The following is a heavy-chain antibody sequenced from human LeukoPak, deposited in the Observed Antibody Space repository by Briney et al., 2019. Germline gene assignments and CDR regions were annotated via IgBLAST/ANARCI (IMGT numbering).Heavy chain of an antibody. CDR2: IKQDGSEK. Sequence: PGGSLRLSCAASGFTFSSYWMSWVRQAPGKGLEWVANIKQDGSEKYYVDSVKGRFTISRDNAKNSLYLQMNSLRAEDTAVYYCARDAPKYSSGWYGDYWGQGTLVTVSS. V-gene: IGHV3-7*05. CDR3: ARDAPKYSSGWYGDY. CDR1: GFTFSSYW. J-gene: IGHJ4*02. D-gene: IGHD6-19*01.